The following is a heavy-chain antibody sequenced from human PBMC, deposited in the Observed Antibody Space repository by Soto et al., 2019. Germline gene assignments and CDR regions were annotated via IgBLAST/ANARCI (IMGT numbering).Heavy chain of an antibody. CDR3: AREGNLGRWIQPLDS. Sequence: SETLSLTCNVSGGSISSDDYYWSWIRQPPGKGLEWIGYIYHSGSSYYNPSLQSRVTISIDTSKNQLSLKLSSVTTADTAVYFCAREGNLGRWIQPLDSWGQGTLVTVSS. D-gene: IGHD2-2*03. CDR1: GGSISSDDYY. J-gene: IGHJ4*02. V-gene: IGHV4-30-4*02. CDR2: IYHSGSS.